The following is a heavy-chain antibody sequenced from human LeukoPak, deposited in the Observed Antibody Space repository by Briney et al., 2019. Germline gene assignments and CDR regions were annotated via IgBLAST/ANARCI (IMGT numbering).Heavy chain of an antibody. V-gene: IGHV3-30*18. CDR1: GFTFSSYD. CDR3: AKEQQPLVHSDY. D-gene: IGHD6-13*01. Sequence: PGGSLRLSCAASGFTFSSYDMHWVRQAPGKGLEWVATISYDESQKYYADSVKGRFTISRDNSKNTLYLQMNSLRAEDTAMYYCAKEQQPLVHSDYWGQGILVTVSA. J-gene: IGHJ4*02. CDR2: ISYDESQK.